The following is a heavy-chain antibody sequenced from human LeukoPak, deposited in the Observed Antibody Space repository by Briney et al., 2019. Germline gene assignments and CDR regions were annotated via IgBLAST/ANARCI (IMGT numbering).Heavy chain of an antibody. Sequence: GGSLRLSCAASGFTFSSYGMHWVRQAPGKGLEWVAVIWYDGSKKYYADSVKGRFTISRDNSKNTLFLQTNSLRVEDTAVYYCVRDDGSTNYYYGMDVWGQGTTVTVSS. CDR1: GFTFSSYG. J-gene: IGHJ6*02. V-gene: IGHV3-33*01. CDR2: IWYDGSKK. D-gene: IGHD3-10*01. CDR3: VRDDGSTNYYYGMDV.